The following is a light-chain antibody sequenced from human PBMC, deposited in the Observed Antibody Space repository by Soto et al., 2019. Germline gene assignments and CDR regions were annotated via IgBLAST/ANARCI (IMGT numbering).Light chain of an antibody. J-gene: IGKJ1*01. CDR3: QHYNSYSEA. Sequence: DIHMTQSPSTLAASVGDRVIITCRASQSISDYLAWYQQKPGKAPKLLIYDASNLESGVPSTFSGSGSGTEFTLTISSLQPDDFATYYCQHYNSYSEAFGQGTKVDIK. V-gene: IGKV1-5*01. CDR1: QSISDY. CDR2: DAS.